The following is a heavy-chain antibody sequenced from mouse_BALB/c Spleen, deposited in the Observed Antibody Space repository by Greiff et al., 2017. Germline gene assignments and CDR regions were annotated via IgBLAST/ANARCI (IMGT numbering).Heavy chain of an antibody. Sequence: EVHLVESGPELVKPGASVKMSCKASGYTFTSYVMHWVKQKPGQGLEWIGYINPYNDGTKYNEKFKGKATLTSDKSSSTAYMELSSLTSEDSAVYYCARGGDYYGSSYGYFDDWGQGTTLTVSS. CDR1: GYTFTSYV. CDR2: INPYNDGT. CDR3: ARGGDYYGSSYGYFDD. J-gene: IGHJ2*01. V-gene: IGHV1-14*01. D-gene: IGHD1-1*01.